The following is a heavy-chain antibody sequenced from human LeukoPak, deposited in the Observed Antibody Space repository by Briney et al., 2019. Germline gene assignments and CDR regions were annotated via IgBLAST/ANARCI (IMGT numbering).Heavy chain of an antibody. V-gene: IGHV4-30-2*01. Sequence: SETLSLTCTVSGGSISSGGYYWSWIRQPPGKGLEWIGYIYHSGSTYYNPSLKSRVTISVDRSKNQFSLKLSSVTAADTAVYYCARGGQWLGEHYWGQGTLVTVSS. CDR1: GGSISSGGYY. D-gene: IGHD6-19*01. CDR3: ARGGQWLGEHY. CDR2: IYHSGST. J-gene: IGHJ4*02.